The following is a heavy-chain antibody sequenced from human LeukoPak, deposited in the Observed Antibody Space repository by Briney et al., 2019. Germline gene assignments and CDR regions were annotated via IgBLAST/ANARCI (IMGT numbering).Heavy chain of an antibody. D-gene: IGHD2-2*01. V-gene: IGHV1-69*13. CDR2: VIPIFGTA. Sequence: ASVKLSCKASGGTFSIYAISWVRHAPRQGLEWMGGVIPIFGTATYAQKFQGRVTITADESTSTAYMELSSLRSEDTAVYYCAGGVWDCSSTSCYSVPDEDYWGQGTLVTVSS. CDR1: GGTFSIYA. J-gene: IGHJ4*02. CDR3: AGGVWDCSSTSCYSVPDEDY.